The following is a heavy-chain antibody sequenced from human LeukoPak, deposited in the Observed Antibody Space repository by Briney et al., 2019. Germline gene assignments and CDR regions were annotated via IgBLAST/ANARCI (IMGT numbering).Heavy chain of an antibody. CDR3: ARAGGSSSWYWYFDL. D-gene: IGHD2-2*01. CDR2: ISGSSSSYI. Sequence: PGGSLRLSCAASGFTFSSYNMNWVRRAPGKGLEWVSSISGSSSSYIYYADSVKGRFTISRDNAKNSLDLQMNSLRAEDTAVYYCARAGGSSSWYWYFDLWGRGTLVTVSS. CDR1: GFTFSSYN. J-gene: IGHJ2*01. V-gene: IGHV3-21*01.